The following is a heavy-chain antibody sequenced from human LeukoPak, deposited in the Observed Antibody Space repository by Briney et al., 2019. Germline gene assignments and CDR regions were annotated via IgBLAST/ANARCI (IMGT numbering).Heavy chain of an antibody. CDR3: ARGAGYSSSWYKFDY. V-gene: IGHV1-46*01. CDR1: GYTFTSYY. CDR2: INPSGGST. J-gene: IGHJ4*02. Sequence: ASVKVSCKASGYTFTSYYMHWVRQAPGQGLEWMGIINPSGGSTSYAQKFQGRVTITRNTSISTAYMELSSLRSEDTAVYYCARGAGYSSSWYKFDYWGQGTLVTVSS. D-gene: IGHD6-13*01.